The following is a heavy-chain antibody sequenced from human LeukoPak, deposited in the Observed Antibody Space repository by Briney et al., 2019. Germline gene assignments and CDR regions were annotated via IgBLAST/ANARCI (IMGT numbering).Heavy chain of an antibody. CDR2: ISSSSSYT. V-gene: IGHV3-11*05. Sequence: GGSLRLSCAASGFTFSDYYMSWIRQAPGKGLEWVSYISSSSSYTNYADSGKGRFTIPRDNAKNSLYLHMNRLRAEDTAVYYCARVLMVRGVIFGYWGQGTLVNVSS. CDR3: ARVLMVRGVIFGY. CDR1: GFTFSDYY. J-gene: IGHJ4*02. D-gene: IGHD3-10*01.